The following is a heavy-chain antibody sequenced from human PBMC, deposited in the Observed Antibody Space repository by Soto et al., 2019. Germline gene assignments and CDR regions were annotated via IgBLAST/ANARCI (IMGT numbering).Heavy chain of an antibody. CDR3: AREASGWYSGYFDY. V-gene: IGHV1-18*04. CDR2: ISAYNGNT. J-gene: IGHJ4*02. D-gene: IGHD6-19*01. CDR1: GYTFTSYG. Sequence: ASVKVSCKASGYTFTSYGISWVRQAPGQGLEWMGWISAYNGNTNYAQKLQGRVPMTTDTSTSTAYMELRSLRSDDAAVYYCAREASGWYSGYFDYWGQGTLVTVSS.